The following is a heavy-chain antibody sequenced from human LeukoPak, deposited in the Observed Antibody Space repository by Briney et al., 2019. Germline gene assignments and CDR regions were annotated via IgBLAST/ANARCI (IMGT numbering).Heavy chain of an antibody. CDR2: ISYDGSNK. J-gene: IGHJ3*02. CDR1: GFTFSSYA. D-gene: IGHD5-24*01. CDR3: ARGRLRWLPDDAFDI. Sequence: PGGSLRLSCAASGFTFSSYAMHWVRQAPGKGLEWVAVISYDGSNKYYADSVKGRFTISRDNSKNTLYLQMNSLRAEDTAVYYCARGRLRWLPDDAFDIWGQGTMVTVSS. V-gene: IGHV3-30*04.